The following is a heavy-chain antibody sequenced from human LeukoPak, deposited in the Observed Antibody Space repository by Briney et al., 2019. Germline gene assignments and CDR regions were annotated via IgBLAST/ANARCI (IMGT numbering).Heavy chain of an antibody. D-gene: IGHD5-24*01. Sequence: GGSLRLSCAASGFSFSDYYMHWVRRAPGKGLEWVSAISSSSSYIYYADSVKGRFTISRDNAENSVSLQMHGLRAGDTAVYFCARGEQKATITGLASWGQGTLVTVSS. CDR1: GFSFSDYY. V-gene: IGHV3-21*01. CDR2: ISSSSSYI. CDR3: ARGEQKATITGLAS. J-gene: IGHJ1*01.